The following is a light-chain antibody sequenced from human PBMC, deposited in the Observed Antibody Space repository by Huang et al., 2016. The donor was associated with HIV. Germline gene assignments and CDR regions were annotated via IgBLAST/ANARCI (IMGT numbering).Light chain of an antibody. CDR1: QSVSSN. CDR2: AAS. J-gene: IGKJ1*01. CDR3: QQYNNWPRT. Sequence: EIVMTPSPATLSVSPGERAPPPCRAGQSVSSNLSWYQKKPGQAPRLLIYAASTRATGSPARCSGSGSGTEFTLTISSLEAEDFAVYYCQQYNNWPRTFGRGTKVEIK. V-gene: IGKV3-15*01.